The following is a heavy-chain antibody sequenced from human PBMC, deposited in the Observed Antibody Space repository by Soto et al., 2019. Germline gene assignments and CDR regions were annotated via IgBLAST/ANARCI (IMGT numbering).Heavy chain of an antibody. Sequence: QVQLQQWGAGLLKPSETLSLTCAVYGGSFSGYYWTWIRQPPGKGLEWIGEINHSGSTNYNPSLKSRVTISVDTSKNRFSLKLSSVTAADTAVYYCAAGFLEWLPMPLGYWVQGTLVTVSS. V-gene: IGHV4-34*01. CDR2: INHSGST. J-gene: IGHJ4*02. D-gene: IGHD3-3*01. CDR3: AAGFLEWLPMPLGY. CDR1: GGSFSGYY.